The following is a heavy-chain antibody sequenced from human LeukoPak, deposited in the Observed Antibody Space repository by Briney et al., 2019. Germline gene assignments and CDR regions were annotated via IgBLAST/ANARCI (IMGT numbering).Heavy chain of an antibody. CDR3: ARGLAASNLYYYYGMDV. Sequence: SETLSPTCAVYGGSFSGYYWSWIRQPPGKGLEWIGEINHSGSTNYNPSLKSRVTISVDTSKNQFSLKLSSVTAADTAVYYCARGLAASNLYYYYGMDVWGQGTTVTVSS. J-gene: IGHJ6*02. CDR2: INHSGST. CDR1: GGSFSGYY. V-gene: IGHV4-34*01. D-gene: IGHD2-15*01.